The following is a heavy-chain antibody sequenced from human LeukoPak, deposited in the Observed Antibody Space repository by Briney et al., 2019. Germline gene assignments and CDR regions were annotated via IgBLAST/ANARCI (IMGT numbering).Heavy chain of an antibody. D-gene: IGHD3-10*01. V-gene: IGHV1-18*01. Sequence: VASVNVSCKASGYTFTRYGISWVRQAPRQGLEWMGWISSYNGNTNYAQKLQGRVTMTTDTSTSTAYMELRSLRSDDTAVYYCARDSADLDYYGSGSYWWGQGTLVTVSS. CDR3: ARDSADLDYYGSGSYW. CDR1: GYTFTRYG. J-gene: IGHJ4*02. CDR2: ISSYNGNT.